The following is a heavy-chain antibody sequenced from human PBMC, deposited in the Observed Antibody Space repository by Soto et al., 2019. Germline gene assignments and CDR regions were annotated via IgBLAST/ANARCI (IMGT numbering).Heavy chain of an antibody. CDR3: ARGRNSMIVVWFDP. CDR2: IYHSGST. Sequence: SETLSLTCAVSGGSISISNWCSCVRQPPGKGLEWIGEIYHSGSTNYNPSLKSRVTISVDKSKNQFSLKLSSVTAADTAVYYCARGRNSMIVVWFDPWGQGTLVTVSS. CDR1: GGSISISNW. D-gene: IGHD3-22*01. J-gene: IGHJ5*02. V-gene: IGHV4-4*02.